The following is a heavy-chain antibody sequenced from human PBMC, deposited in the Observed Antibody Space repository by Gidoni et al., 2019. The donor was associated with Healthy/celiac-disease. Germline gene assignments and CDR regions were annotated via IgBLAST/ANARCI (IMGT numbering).Heavy chain of an antibody. CDR1: GFSLRTSGVG. CDR3: AHAIAAATPDAFDI. Sequence: QITLKASGPTRVKPTQTHTLTYTFPGFSLRTSGVGVGWIRQPPGKALEWLALIYWDDDTRYSPSLKSRLTITKDTSKNQVFLTLTNMAPVDTATYYCAHAIAAATPDAFDIWGQGTMVTVSS. CDR2: IYWDDDT. D-gene: IGHD6-25*01. V-gene: IGHV2-5*02. J-gene: IGHJ3*02.